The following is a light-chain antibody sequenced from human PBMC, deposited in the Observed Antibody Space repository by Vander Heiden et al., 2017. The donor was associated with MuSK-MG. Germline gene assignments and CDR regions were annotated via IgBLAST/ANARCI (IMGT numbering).Light chain of an antibody. CDR3: QSYDRRLTGSV. CDR2: GNT. Sequence: QSLLTPPPSLSGAPAQRVTISCIGSSSNIGAGYNVNWYQQFPGRAPKLLIYGNTNRPSGVPDRFSGSKSGNSASLAITGLQAEDEADYYCQSYDRRLTGSVFGGGTKLTVL. J-gene: IGLJ3*02. CDR1: SSNIGAGYN. V-gene: IGLV1-40*01.